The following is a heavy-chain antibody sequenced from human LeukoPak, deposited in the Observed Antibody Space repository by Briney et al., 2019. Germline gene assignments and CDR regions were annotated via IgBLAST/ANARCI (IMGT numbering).Heavy chain of an antibody. V-gene: IGHV3-23*01. CDR2: ILGSGGST. D-gene: IGHD3-9*01. Sequence: GASLRLSCAASGVTLSNYAMSWVRQAPGKGLEWVSAILGSGGSTYYADSVKGRFTVSRDNSKSTLYLQMNSLRAEDTALYYCAKWGDYDVLTGYYVPDYWGQGTLVTVSS. CDR1: GVTLSNYA. J-gene: IGHJ4*02. CDR3: AKWGDYDVLTGYYVPDY.